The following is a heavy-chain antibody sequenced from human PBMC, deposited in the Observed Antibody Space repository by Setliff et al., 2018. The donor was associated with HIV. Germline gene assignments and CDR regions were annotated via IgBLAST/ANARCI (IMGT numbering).Heavy chain of an antibody. D-gene: IGHD6-19*01. V-gene: IGHV3-7*03. CDR2: IKQDGSEE. CDR1: GFTFSTYW. CDR3: ARDDAVGGGYLDY. J-gene: IGHJ4*02. Sequence: QSGGSLRLSCAASGFTFSTYWMIWVRQAPGKGLEWVAKIKQDGSEEYYVDSVKGRFTISRDLSKNTLYLQMTTLRADDTAIYYCARDDAVGGGYLDYWGQGTLVTVSS.